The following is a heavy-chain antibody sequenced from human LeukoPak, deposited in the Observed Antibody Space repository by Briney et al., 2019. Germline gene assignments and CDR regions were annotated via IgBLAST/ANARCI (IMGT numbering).Heavy chain of an antibody. Sequence: PSETLSLTCTVSGGSISSYYWSWIRQPPGKGLEWIGYIYYSGSTNYNPSLKSRVTMSVDTSKNQFSLKLSSVTAADTAVYYCARDTRVYYYDSSGSAPAFDIWGQGTMVTVSS. CDR3: ARDTRVYYYDSSGSAPAFDI. D-gene: IGHD3-22*01. CDR1: GGSISSYY. J-gene: IGHJ3*02. CDR2: IYYSGST. V-gene: IGHV4-59*12.